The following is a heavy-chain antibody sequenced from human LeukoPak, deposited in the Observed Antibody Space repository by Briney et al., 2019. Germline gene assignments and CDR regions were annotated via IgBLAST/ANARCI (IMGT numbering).Heavy chain of an antibody. V-gene: IGHV4-34*01. D-gene: IGHD2-2*01. Sequence: SETLSLTCAVYGGSFSGYYWSWIRQPPGKGLEWIGEINHSGSTNYNPSLKSRVTISVDTSKTQFSLKLRSVTAADTAVYYCARGGIVVVPAAPPNWFDPWGQGTLVTVSS. J-gene: IGHJ5*02. CDR1: GGSFSGYY. CDR3: ARGGIVVVPAAPPNWFDP. CDR2: INHSGST.